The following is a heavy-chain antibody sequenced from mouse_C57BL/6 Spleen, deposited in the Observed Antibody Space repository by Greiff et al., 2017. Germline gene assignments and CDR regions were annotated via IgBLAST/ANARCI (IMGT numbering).Heavy chain of an antibody. D-gene: IGHD2-2*01. CDR2: ISDGGSYT. J-gene: IGHJ4*01. Sequence: EVKLMESGGGLVKPGGSLKLSCAASGFTFSSYAMSWVRQTPEKRLEWVATISDGGSYTYYPDNVKGRFTISRDNAKNNLYLQMSHLKSEDTAMYYCARDGYAAMDYWRQGTSVTVSS. CDR1: GFTFSSYA. CDR3: ARDGYAAMDY. V-gene: IGHV5-4*01.